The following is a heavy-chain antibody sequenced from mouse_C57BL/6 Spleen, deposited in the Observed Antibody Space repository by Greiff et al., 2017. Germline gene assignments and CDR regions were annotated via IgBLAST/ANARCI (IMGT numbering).Heavy chain of an antibody. V-gene: IGHV1-80*01. CDR1: GYAFSSYW. J-gene: IGHJ2*01. CDR3: ARGGETSYFDY. CDR2: IYPGDGDT. Sequence: QQQSGAELVKPGASVKISCKASGYAFSSYWMNWVKQRPGKGLEWIGQIYPGDGDTNYNGKFKGKATLTADKSSSTAYMQLSSLTSEDSAVYFCARGGETSYFDYWGQGTTLTVSS.